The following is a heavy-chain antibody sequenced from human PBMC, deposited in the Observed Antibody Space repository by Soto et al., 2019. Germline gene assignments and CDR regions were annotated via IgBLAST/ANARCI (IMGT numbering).Heavy chain of an antibody. V-gene: IGHV1-18*01. CDR2: ISAYNGNT. D-gene: IGHD3-22*01. Sequence: RASVKVSCKASGYTFTSYGISWVRQAPGQGLEWMGWISAYNGNTNYAQKLQGRVTMTTDTSTSTAYMELRSLRSDDTAVYYCARGRRRQYYYDSSGYQLAAFDIWGQGTMVTVSS. CDR1: GYTFTSYG. J-gene: IGHJ3*02. CDR3: ARGRRRQYYYDSSGYQLAAFDI.